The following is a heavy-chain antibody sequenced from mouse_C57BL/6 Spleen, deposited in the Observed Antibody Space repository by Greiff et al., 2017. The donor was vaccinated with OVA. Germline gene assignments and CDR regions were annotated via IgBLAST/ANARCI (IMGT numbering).Heavy chain of an antibody. Sequence: EVMLVESGEGLVKPGGSLKLSCAASGFTFSSYAMSWVRQTPEKRLEWVAYISSGGDYIYYADTVKGRFTISRDNARNTLYLQMSSLKSEDTAIYYCTRDRDGNYDYYFDYWGQGTTLTVSS. J-gene: IGHJ2*01. CDR3: TRDRDGNYDYYFDY. CDR1: GFTFSSYA. D-gene: IGHD2-1*01. V-gene: IGHV5-9-1*02. CDR2: ISSGGDYI.